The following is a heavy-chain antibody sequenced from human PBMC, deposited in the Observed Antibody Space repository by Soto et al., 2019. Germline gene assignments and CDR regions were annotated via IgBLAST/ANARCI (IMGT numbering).Heavy chain of an antibody. Sequence: QVQLVQSGAEVKKPGASVKVSCKASGYIFTVYYMHWVRQAPGQGLEWMGWINPNSGGTNYAQKFQGRVTMPRDTSIRTAYMELSRLRSDDTAVYYCARQGSGSNWLDPWGQGTLVTVSS. CDR1: GYIFTVYY. D-gene: IGHD3-10*01. J-gene: IGHJ5*02. CDR3: ARQGSGSNWLDP. V-gene: IGHV1-2*02. CDR2: INPNSGGT.